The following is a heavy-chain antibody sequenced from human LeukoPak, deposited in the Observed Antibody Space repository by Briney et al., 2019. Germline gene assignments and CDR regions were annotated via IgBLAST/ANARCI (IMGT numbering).Heavy chain of an antibody. Sequence: GGSLRLSCAASGFTFRSYWMHSVRQVPGRGLVWVSRINSDGSTTNYVDSVKGRFTISRDKAKNTLYLQMNSLRAEDTAVYYCAILAADSSSWSNDAFDIWGQGTMVTVSS. V-gene: IGHV3-74*01. CDR2: INSDGSTT. CDR1: GFTFRSYW. D-gene: IGHD6-13*01. CDR3: AILAADSSSWSNDAFDI. J-gene: IGHJ3*02.